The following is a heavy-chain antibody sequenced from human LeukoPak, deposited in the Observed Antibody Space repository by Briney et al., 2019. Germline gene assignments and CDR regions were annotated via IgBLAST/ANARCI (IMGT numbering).Heavy chain of an antibody. D-gene: IGHD3-22*01. V-gene: IGHV1-69*06. CDR1: GGTFSSYA. Sequence: SSVKVSCKASGGTFSSYAISWVRQAPGQGLKWMGGIIPIFGTANYAQKFQGRVTITAGKSTSTAYMELSSLRSDDTAVYYCARSRDSSGYYYVPDAFDIWGQGTMVSVSS. J-gene: IGHJ3*02. CDR2: IIPIFGTA. CDR3: ARSRDSSGYYYVPDAFDI.